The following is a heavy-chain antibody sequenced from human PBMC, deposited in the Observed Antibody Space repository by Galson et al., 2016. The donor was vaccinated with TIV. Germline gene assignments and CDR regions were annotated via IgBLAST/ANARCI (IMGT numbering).Heavy chain of an antibody. CDR1: GFTFSDYV. CDR3: ARDRSEHGSGSYYLDY. CDR2: ISSDGSRK. J-gene: IGHJ4*02. Sequence: SLRLSCAGSGFTFSDYVLNWVRQAPGKGLQWVAFISSDGSRKYVADSVKGRFTISRDNAKKSLYLQMNSLRAEDTAVYYCARDRSEHGSGSYYLDYWCQGTLVTVSS. V-gene: IGHV3-30*04. D-gene: IGHD3-10*01.